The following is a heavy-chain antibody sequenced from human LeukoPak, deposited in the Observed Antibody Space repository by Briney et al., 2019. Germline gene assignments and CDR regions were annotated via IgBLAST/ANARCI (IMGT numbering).Heavy chain of an antibody. D-gene: IGHD3-3*01. CDR3: ARETTAYDFWSGYYLRGNWFDP. J-gene: IGHJ5*02. Sequence: SETLSLTCTVSGGSISSHYWSWIRQPPGKGLEWIGYIYYSGSTNYNPSLKSRVTISVDTSKNQFSLKLSSVTAADTAVYYCARETTAYDFWSGYYLRGNWFDPWGQGTLVTVSS. V-gene: IGHV4-59*11. CDR2: IYYSGST. CDR1: GGSISSHY.